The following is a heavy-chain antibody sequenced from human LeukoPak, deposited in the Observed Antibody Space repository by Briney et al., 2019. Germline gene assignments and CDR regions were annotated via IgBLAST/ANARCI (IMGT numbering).Heavy chain of an antibody. CDR3: ARLYNYGPLDY. V-gene: IGHV4-59*01. J-gene: IGHJ4*02. CDR2: IYYSGST. Sequence: PSETLSLTCTVSGGSISSYCWSWIRQPPGKGLEWIGYIYYSGSTNYNPSLKSRVTISVDTSKNQFSLKLSSVTAADTAMYYCARLYNYGPLDYWGQGTLVTVSS. CDR1: GGSISSYC. D-gene: IGHD5-18*01.